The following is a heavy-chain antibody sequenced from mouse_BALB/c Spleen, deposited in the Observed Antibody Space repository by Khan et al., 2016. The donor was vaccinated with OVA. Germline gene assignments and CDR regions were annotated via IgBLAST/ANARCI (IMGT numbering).Heavy chain of an antibody. J-gene: IGHJ3*01. CDR2: INPSTDYT. CDR3: VNYGSSAAWFTY. CDR1: GYTFTNYW. V-gene: IGHV1-7*01. Sequence: QVQLQQSGAELAKPGASVKMSCKASGYTFTNYWMHWVKQRPGQGLEWIGYINPSTDYTEYNQKFKDKATLTADKSSSTAYMQLTSLTSEDSALYSWVNYGSSAAWFTYWGQGTLVTVSA. D-gene: IGHD1-1*01.